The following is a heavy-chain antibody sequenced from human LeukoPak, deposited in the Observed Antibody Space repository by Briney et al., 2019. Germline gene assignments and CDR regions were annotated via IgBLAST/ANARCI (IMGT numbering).Heavy chain of an antibody. CDR2: IIPLFRTA. V-gene: IGHV1-69*01. Sequence: SVKVSCKPSGGTFNNYAINWVRQAPGQGLEWMGGIIPLFRTANYAQNFQGRVTITADESTRTAYMELSSLRSEDTAVYYCARIMEYCSSTSCYYGMDVWGQGTTVTVSS. CDR1: GGTFNNYA. CDR3: ARIMEYCSSTSCYYGMDV. J-gene: IGHJ6*02. D-gene: IGHD2-2*01.